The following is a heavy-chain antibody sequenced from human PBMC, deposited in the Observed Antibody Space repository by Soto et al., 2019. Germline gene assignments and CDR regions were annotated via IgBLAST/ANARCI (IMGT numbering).Heavy chain of an antibody. J-gene: IGHJ6*02. Sequence: ASVKVSCKASGYTFTSYGISWVRQAPGQGLEWMGWISAYNGNTNYAQKLQGRVTMTTDTSTSTAYMELRSLRSDDTAVYYCARDQGPYYDFWSGYTPYGMDVWGQGTTVTVSS. D-gene: IGHD3-3*01. CDR3: ARDQGPYYDFWSGYTPYGMDV. CDR2: ISAYNGNT. V-gene: IGHV1-18*01. CDR1: GYTFTSYG.